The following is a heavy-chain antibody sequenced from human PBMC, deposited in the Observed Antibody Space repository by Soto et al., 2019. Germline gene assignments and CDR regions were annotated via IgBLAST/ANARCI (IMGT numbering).Heavy chain of an antibody. CDR2: INPNSGGT. CDR1: GYTFTGYY. Sequence: QVQLVQSGAEVKKPGASVKVSCKASGYTFTGYYMHWVRQAPGQGLEWMGWINPNSGGTNYAQKFQGRVTITADKSTSTAYMELSSLRSEDTAVYYCASAGYNWNSGWFDPWGQGTLVTVSS. J-gene: IGHJ5*02. CDR3: ASAGYNWNSGWFDP. V-gene: IGHV1-2*02. D-gene: IGHD1-7*01.